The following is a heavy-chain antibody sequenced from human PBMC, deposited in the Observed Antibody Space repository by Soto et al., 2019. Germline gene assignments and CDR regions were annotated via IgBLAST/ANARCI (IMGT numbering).Heavy chain of an antibody. J-gene: IGHJ4*02. Sequence: SETLSLTCTVSGGSVSSGSYYWSWIRQPPGKGLEWIGYIYYSGSTNYNPSLKSRVTISVDTSKNQFSLKLSSVTAADTAVYYCARATLQVTGLPYYFDYWGQGSLVTLSS. V-gene: IGHV4-61*01. CDR3: ARATLQVTGLPYYFDY. CDR2: IYYSGST. CDR1: GGSVSSGSYY. D-gene: IGHD2-21*02.